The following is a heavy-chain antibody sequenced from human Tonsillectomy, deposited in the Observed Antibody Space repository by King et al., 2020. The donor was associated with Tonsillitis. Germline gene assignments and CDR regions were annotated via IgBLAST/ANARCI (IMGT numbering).Heavy chain of an antibody. CDR3: AHTTTMTASDY. Sequence: TLKESGPTLVKPTQTLTLTCSFSGFSLSTSGVGVGWIRQPPGKALEWLALIYWDDDKRYSPSLKSRLTITKDTSKNQVVLTMTSMDPVDTATYYCAHTTTMTASDYWGQGTLGTVSS. CDR2: IYWDDDK. V-gene: IGHV2-5*02. D-gene: IGHD4-11*01. J-gene: IGHJ4*02. CDR1: GFSLSTSGVG.